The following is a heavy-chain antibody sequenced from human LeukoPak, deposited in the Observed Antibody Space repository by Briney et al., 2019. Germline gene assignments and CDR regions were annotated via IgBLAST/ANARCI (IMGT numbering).Heavy chain of an antibody. V-gene: IGHV1-69*13. CDR2: IIPIFGTA. D-gene: IGHD5-24*01. CDR1: GGTFSSYA. J-gene: IGHJ4*02. Sequence: ASVKVSCKASGGTFSSYAISWVRQAPGQGLEWMGGIIPIFGTANYAQKFQGRVTITADESTSTAYMELSSLRSEDTAVYYCARDQGDGYNLAPLYFDYWGQGTLVTVSS. CDR3: ARDQGDGYNLAPLYFDY.